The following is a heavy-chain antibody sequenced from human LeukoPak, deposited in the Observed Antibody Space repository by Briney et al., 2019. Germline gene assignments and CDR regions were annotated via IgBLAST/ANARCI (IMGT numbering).Heavy chain of an antibody. CDR3: ARGQTYYYDSSGSQFDY. CDR2: IQSGGTT. V-gene: IGHV3-53*05. Sequence: GGSLRLSCAASGFTVSSDYMNWVRQAPGKGLEWVSVIQSGGTTYYADSVKGRFAISRDNSKNTLYLQMNSLRAEDTAVYYCARGQTYYYDSSGSQFDYWGQGTLVTVSS. CDR1: GFTVSSDY. D-gene: IGHD3-22*01. J-gene: IGHJ4*02.